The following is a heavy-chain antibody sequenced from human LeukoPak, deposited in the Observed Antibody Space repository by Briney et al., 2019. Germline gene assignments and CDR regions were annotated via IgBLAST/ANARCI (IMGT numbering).Heavy chain of an antibody. CDR1: GFTFTSSA. D-gene: IGHD2-2*01. J-gene: IGHJ4*02. V-gene: IGHV1-58*02. CDR2: IVVGSGNT. Sequence: SVKVSCKASGFTFTSSAMQWVRQARGQRLEWIGWIVVGSGNTNYAQKFQERVTITRDMSTSTAYMELSSLRSEDTAVYYCAAVLLVVPAAMRVFDYWGQGTLVTVSS. CDR3: AAVLLVVPAAMRVFDY.